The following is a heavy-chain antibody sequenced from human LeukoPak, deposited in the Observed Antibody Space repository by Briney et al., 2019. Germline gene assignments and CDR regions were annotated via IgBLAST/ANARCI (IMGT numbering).Heavy chain of an antibody. D-gene: IGHD3-3*01. CDR3: ASVSRYYDFWSGPFSNYYYYYMDV. CDR1: GCTFSSYA. V-gene: IGHV1-69*06. CDR2: IIPSLGTA. J-gene: IGHJ6*03. Sequence: SVKVSCKASGCTFSSYAISWVRQAPGQGLELMGGIIPSLGTANYEQKFKGRVTITADKSTSTAYMELSSLRSDDPGVYYCASVSRYYDFWSGPFSNYYYYYMDVWGKGTTVTVSS.